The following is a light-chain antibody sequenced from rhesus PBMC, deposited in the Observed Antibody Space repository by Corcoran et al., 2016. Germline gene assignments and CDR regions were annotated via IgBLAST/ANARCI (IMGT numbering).Light chain of an antibody. V-gene: IGKV1-32*01. CDR1: QGISSY. Sequence: DIQMTQSPSSLSASLGDRVTITCRASQGISSYSNWYQQKPEKAQKLLVYDAIRMESGVPSRFSGSGSGTEFTLNINRLQPEDFATYNYQQYNSLPLTFGGGTKVDIK. CDR3: QQYNSLPLT. CDR2: DAI. J-gene: IGKJ4*01.